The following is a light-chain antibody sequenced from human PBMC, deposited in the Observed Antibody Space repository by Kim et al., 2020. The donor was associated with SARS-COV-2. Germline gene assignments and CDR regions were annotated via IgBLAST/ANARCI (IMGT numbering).Light chain of an antibody. V-gene: IGKV1-33*01. CDR3: QQCDSAPYT. Sequence: SASVGDRVTITFQASQDISNYLNWYQQKPGKATKLLIYDASKLETGVPSMFSGGGSGTDFTFIISSLQPEDIATYYCQQCDSAPYTFGQGTKLEI. J-gene: IGKJ2*01. CDR2: DAS. CDR1: QDISNY.